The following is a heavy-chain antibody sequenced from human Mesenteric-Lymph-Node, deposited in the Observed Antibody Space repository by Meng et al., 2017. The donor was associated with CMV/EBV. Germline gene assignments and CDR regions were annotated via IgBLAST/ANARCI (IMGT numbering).Heavy chain of an antibody. CDR2: VYPGGYA. J-gene: IGHJ3*02. V-gene: IGHV3-66*02. Sequence: GGSLRLSCAASGFTVSGDYMSWVRQAPGKGLEWVSGVYPGGYAQYADSVKGRFTISRDNSKSTVFLQMSSLRPEDTAVYYCARDLRASNAFDIWGRGAMVTVSS. D-gene: IGHD3-10*01. CDR1: GFTVSGDY. CDR3: ARDLRASNAFDI.